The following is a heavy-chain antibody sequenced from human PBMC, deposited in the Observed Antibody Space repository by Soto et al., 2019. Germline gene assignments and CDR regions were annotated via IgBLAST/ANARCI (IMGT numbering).Heavy chain of an antibody. CDR3: ARGSSNWAYYFDF. J-gene: IGHJ4*02. CDR2: ITSSGTTV. Sequence: GGSLGVFCGASGFTICSYSLNWVRQAPGKGLEWVSYITSSGTTVYYADSVRGRFTISRDNAKNSLYLQMNSLRDDDTAVYYCARGSSNWAYYFDFWGQGTLVTVSS. V-gene: IGHV3-48*02. CDR1: GFTICSYS. D-gene: IGHD6-13*01.